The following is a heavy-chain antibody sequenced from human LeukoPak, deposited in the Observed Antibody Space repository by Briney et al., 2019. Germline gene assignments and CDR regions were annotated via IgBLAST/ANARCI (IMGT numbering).Heavy chain of an antibody. V-gene: IGHV3-21*01. CDR2: ISSSSYI. J-gene: IGHJ4*02. Sequence: GGSPRLSCAASGFTFSSYSMNWVRQAPGKGLEWVSSISSSSYIYYADSLKGRFIISRDNAKNSLYLQMNSLRVEDTAVYYCATDNGSYALDYWGMGILVTVSS. D-gene: IGHD2-15*01. CDR3: ATDNGSYALDY. CDR1: GFTFSSYS.